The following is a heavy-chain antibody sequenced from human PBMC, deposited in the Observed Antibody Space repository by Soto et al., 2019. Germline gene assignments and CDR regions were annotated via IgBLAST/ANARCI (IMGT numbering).Heavy chain of an antibody. J-gene: IGHJ5*02. CDR2: IIPIFGTA. CDR1: GGTFSSYA. Sequence: ASVKVSCKASGGTFSSYAISWVRQAPGQGLEWMGGIIPIFGTANYAQKFQGRVTITADKSTSTAYMELSSLRSEDTAVYYCARDRTGTTILLWFDPWGQGTLVTVSS. V-gene: IGHV1-69*06. CDR3: ARDRTGTTILLWFDP. D-gene: IGHD1-7*01.